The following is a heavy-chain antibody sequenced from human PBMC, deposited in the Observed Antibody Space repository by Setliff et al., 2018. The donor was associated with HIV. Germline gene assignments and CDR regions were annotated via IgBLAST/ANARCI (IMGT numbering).Heavy chain of an antibody. Sequence: GASVKVSCKTSGYTFNDFVIHWVRQAPGQRPEYMGWFYPGTGGTGYSPRFQGRLTFSRDTSATTAHVEVNSLTSEDTAVYYCARAAPGGGNDYFGYWGQGALVTSPQ. CDR1: GYTFNDFV. D-gene: IGHD3-16*01. V-gene: IGHV1-3*01. J-gene: IGHJ4*02. CDR3: ARAAPGGGNDYFGY. CDR2: FYPGTGGT.